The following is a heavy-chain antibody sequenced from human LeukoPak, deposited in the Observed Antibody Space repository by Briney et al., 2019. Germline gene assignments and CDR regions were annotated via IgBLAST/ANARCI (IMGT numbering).Heavy chain of an antibody. CDR1: GYTLTELS. J-gene: IGHJ3*02. D-gene: IGHD4-17*01. V-gene: IGHV1-24*01. CDR2: FDPEDGET. Sequence: ASVKVSCKVSGYTLTELSMHWVRQAPGKGLEWMGGFDPEDGETIYAQKFQGRVTMTRNTSISTAYMELSSLRSEDTAVYYCARAYYGAAFDIWGQGTMVTVSS. CDR3: ARAYYGAAFDI.